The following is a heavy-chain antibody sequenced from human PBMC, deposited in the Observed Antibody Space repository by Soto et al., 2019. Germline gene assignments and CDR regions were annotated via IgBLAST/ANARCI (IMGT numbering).Heavy chain of an antibody. CDR3: ARRGPGTDFDY. J-gene: IGHJ4*02. V-gene: IGHV3-23*01. Sequence: EVLLLDSGGGLVQPGGSLRLSCAASGFTFSSYAMNWVRQAPGKGLEWVSVISGSGGSTYYADSVKGRFTISRDNSKNTLYLQMNSLRAEDTAVYYCARRGPGTDFDYWGQGTLVTVSS. CDR2: ISGSGGST. CDR1: GFTFSSYA. D-gene: IGHD6-13*01.